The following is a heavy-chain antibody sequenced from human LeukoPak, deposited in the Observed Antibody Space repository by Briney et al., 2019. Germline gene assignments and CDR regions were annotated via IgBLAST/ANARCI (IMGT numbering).Heavy chain of an antibody. Sequence: GGSLRLSCAASGFTFSSYAMHWVRQAPGKGLEWVAVISYDGSNKYYADSVKGRFTISRDNSKNTLYLQMNSLRAEDTAVYYCARGGDRLDYWGQGTLDTVSS. J-gene: IGHJ4*02. D-gene: IGHD4-17*01. CDR1: GFTFSSYA. CDR2: ISYDGSNK. CDR3: ARGGDRLDY. V-gene: IGHV3-30-3*01.